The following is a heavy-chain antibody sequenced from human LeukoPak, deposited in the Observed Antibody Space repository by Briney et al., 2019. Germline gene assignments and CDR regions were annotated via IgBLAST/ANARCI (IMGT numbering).Heavy chain of an antibody. CDR1: GGTFSSYA. CDR3: ARDHCSGSSCYSAFDY. CDR2: IIPIFGTA. V-gene: IGHV1-69*05. J-gene: IGHJ4*02. Sequence: SVKVSCKASGGTFSSYAISWVRQAPGQGLEWMGGIIPIFGTANYAQKFQGRVTITTDESTSTAYMELSRLRSDDTAVYYCARDHCSGSSCYSAFDYWGQGTLVTVSS. D-gene: IGHD2-15*01.